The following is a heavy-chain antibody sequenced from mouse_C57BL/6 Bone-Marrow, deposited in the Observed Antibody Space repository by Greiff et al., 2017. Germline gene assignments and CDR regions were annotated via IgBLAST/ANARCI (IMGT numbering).Heavy chain of an antibody. V-gene: IGHV1-39*01. J-gene: IGHJ2*01. Sequence: VQLKESGPELVKPGASVKISCKASGYSFTDYNMNWVKQSNGKSLEWIGVINPNYGTTSYNQKFKGKATLTVDKSSSTAYMQLNSLTSEDSAVYYCAKGIYYGILYYFYYWGQGTTLTVSS. D-gene: IGHD2-1*01. CDR2: INPNYGTT. CDR3: AKGIYYGILYYFYY. CDR1: GYSFTDYN.